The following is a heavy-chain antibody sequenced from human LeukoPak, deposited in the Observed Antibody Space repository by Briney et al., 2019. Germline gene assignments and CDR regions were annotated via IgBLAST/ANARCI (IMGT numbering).Heavy chain of an antibody. V-gene: IGHV3-7*01. D-gene: IGHD3-10*01. CDR1: GFTFSSHW. Sequence: GGSLRLSCAASGFTFSSHWMSWVRQAPGKGLEWVANIKQDGSEKYYVDSVKGRFTISRDNAKNSLYLQMNSLRAEDTAVYYCARDHYYGSGSYNYWGQGTLVTVSS. CDR3: ARDHYYGSGSYNY. CDR2: IKQDGSEK. J-gene: IGHJ4*02.